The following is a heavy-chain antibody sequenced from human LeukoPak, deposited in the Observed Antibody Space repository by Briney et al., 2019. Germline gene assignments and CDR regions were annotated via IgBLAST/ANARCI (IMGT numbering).Heavy chain of an antibody. CDR3: ARDDGVGATTTRWIDY. CDR2: ISAYNGNT. J-gene: IGHJ4*02. Sequence: GASVKVSCKASGYTFTSYGISWVRQAPGQGLEWMGWISAYNGNTNYAQKLQGRVTMTTDTSTSTAYMELRSLRSDDTAVYHCARDDGVGATTTRWIDYWGQGTLVTVSS. V-gene: IGHV1-18*01. D-gene: IGHD1-26*01. CDR1: GYTFTSYG.